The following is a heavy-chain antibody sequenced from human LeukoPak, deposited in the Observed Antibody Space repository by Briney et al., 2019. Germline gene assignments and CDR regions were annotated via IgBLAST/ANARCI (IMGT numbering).Heavy chain of an antibody. J-gene: IGHJ4*02. D-gene: IGHD6-25*01. V-gene: IGHV4-39*01. Sequence: SETLSLTCTVSGGSISSSDSYWGWIRQPPGQGLEWIGSVYYSGSTYFNPSLRSRVTVSVDTSKNQFSLKLNSVTAADTAVYYCARRRVDNRSGWYFDYWGQGTLVTVSS. CDR2: VYYSGST. CDR1: GGSISSSDSY. CDR3: ARRRVDNRSGWYFDY.